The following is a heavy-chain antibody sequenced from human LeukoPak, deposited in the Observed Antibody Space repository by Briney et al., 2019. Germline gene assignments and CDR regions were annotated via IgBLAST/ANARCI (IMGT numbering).Heavy chain of an antibody. J-gene: IGHJ3*02. Sequence: SETLSLTCTVSGGSISSGSYYWNWIRQPAGKGLEWIGRIYISGSTNYNPSLKSRVTMSVDTSKNQFSLKLSSVTAADTAVYYCARDKSRTYGSADAFDIWGQGTMVTVSS. V-gene: IGHV4-61*02. CDR2: IYISGST. CDR3: ARDKSRTYGSADAFDI. CDR1: GGSISSGSYY. D-gene: IGHD3-10*01.